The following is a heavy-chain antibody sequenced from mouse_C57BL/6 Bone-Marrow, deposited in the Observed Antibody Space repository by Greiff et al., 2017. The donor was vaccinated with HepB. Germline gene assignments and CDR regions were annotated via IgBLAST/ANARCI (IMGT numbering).Heavy chain of an antibody. J-gene: IGHJ4*01. V-gene: IGHV5-9-1*02. CDR2: ISSGGDYI. D-gene: IGHD1-1*01. Sequence: DVHLVESGEGLVKPGGSLKLSCAASGFTFSSYAMSWVRQTPEKRLEWVAYISSGGDYIYYADTVKGRFTISRDNARNTLYLQMSSLKSEDTAMYYCTRGDYYGSGSPHYWGQGTSVTVSS. CDR1: GFTFSSYA. CDR3: TRGDYYGSGSPHY.